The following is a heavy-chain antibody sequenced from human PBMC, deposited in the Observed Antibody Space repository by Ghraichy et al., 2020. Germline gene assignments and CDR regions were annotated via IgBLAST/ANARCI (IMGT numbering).Heavy chain of an antibody. CDR1: GFTFSSYG. CDR2: IWYDGSNK. Sequence: GGSLRLSCAASGFTFSSYGMHWVRQAPGKGLEWVAVIWYDGSNKYYADSVKGRFTISRDNSKNTLYLQMNSLRAEDTAVYYCARDQDDILTGYTSDNYYYGMDVWGQGTTVTVSS. J-gene: IGHJ6*02. CDR3: ARDQDDILTGYTSDNYYYGMDV. D-gene: IGHD3-9*01. V-gene: IGHV3-33*01.